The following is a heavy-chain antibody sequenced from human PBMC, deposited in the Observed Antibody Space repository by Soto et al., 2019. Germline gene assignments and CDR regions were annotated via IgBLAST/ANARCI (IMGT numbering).Heavy chain of an antibody. D-gene: IGHD4-17*01. J-gene: IGHJ4*02. V-gene: IGHV2-5*01. CDR1: GFSLRNSGVG. Sequence: QITLKESGPTLVKPTQTLTLTCTFSGFSLRNSGVGVGWIRQPPGKALEWLALIYWHDDKRYSPSLNTRLTITNVTSQHPVVLPLTTMDPVNTPTYSCAHLTTAAFYFDYWGQGTLVTVSS. CDR2: IYWHDDK. CDR3: AHLTTAAFYFDY.